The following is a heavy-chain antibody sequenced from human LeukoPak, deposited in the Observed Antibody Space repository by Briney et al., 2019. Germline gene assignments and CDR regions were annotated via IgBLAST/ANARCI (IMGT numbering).Heavy chain of an antibody. CDR2: IYYSGST. J-gene: IGHJ3*02. Sequence: PSETLSLTCTVSGFSISSSSYYWGWLRQPPGKGLEWIGSIYYSGSTYYNPSLKSRVTISVNTSKNQFSLKLSSVTAADTAVYYCARQGLIVGATRDAFDIWGQGTMVTVAS. D-gene: IGHD1-26*01. V-gene: IGHV4-39*01. CDR3: ARQGLIVGATRDAFDI. CDR1: GFSISSSSYY.